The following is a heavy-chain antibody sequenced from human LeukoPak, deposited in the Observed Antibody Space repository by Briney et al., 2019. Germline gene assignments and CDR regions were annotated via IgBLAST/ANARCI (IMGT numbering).Heavy chain of an antibody. D-gene: IGHD3-9*01. CDR2: IYHSGTT. CDR3: ARDRPYYDILTGYYIRWYFDY. Sequence: PSETLSLTCTVSGYSISSGYFWGWIRPPPGKGLEWIGSIYHSGTTYYNPSLKSRVTISVDTSKNQFSLKLSSVTAADTAVYYCARDRPYYDILTGYYIRWYFDYWGQGTLVTVSS. V-gene: IGHV4-38-2*02. CDR1: GYSISSGYF. J-gene: IGHJ4*02.